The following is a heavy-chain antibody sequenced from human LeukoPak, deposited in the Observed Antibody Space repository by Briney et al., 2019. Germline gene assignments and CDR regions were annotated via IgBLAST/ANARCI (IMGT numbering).Heavy chain of an antibody. Sequence: ASVKVSCKASGYTFTSYDINWVRQATGQGLEWRGWMSLKSVNTGYAQKFQGRVTMTRNTSISTAYMELSSLRSEDTAVYYCARGVGEGYSNYVLYYYYYGMDVWGQGTTVTVSS. V-gene: IGHV1-8*01. D-gene: IGHD4-11*01. CDR3: ARGVGEGYSNYVLYYYYYGMDV. J-gene: IGHJ6*02. CDR2: MSLKSVNT. CDR1: GYTFTSYD.